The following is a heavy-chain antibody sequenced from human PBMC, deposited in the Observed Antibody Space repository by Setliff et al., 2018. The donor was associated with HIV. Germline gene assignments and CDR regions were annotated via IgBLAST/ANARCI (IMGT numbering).Heavy chain of an antibody. CDR1: GYTFTSYY. CDR2: VIPSTGDT. V-gene: IGHV1-2*02. Sequence: AASVKVSCKASGYTFTSYYIHWVRQAPGQGLEWMGIVIPSTGDTNYAQNFQGRATMTRDTSVNTAFMELSNLRSDDTAVYYCARDCSSTSCPRKRFDPWGQGTLVTVSS. J-gene: IGHJ5*02. CDR3: ARDCSSTSCPRKRFDP. D-gene: IGHD2-2*01.